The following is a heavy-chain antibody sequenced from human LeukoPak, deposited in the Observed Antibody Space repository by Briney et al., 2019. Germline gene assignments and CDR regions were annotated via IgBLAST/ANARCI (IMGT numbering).Heavy chain of an antibody. J-gene: IGHJ6*02. V-gene: IGHV3-23*01. Sequence: GGSLRLSCAASGFTFSTYAMSWVRQAPGKGLEWVSAISCSDGSTFYAASVKGRFSISRDNPKNTLYLHMNSLRAEDTALYYCATASYSSGPYYYGMDVWGHGTTVTVSS. CDR1: GFTFSTYA. CDR3: ATASYSSGPYYYGMDV. D-gene: IGHD6-19*01. CDR2: ISCSDGST.